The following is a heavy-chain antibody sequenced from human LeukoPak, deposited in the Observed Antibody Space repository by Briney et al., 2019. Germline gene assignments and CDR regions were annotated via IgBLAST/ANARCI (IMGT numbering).Heavy chain of an antibody. V-gene: IGHV3-74*01. CDR3: ARGRDGYPFDY. D-gene: IGHD5-24*01. J-gene: IGHJ4*02. Sequence: PGGSLRLSCAASGFTFSSYWMSWVRQAPGKGLVWVSRINTDGSSTSYADSVKGRFTISRDNAKNTLYLQMNSLRAEDTAVYYCARGRDGYPFDYWGQGTLVTVSS. CDR2: INTDGSST. CDR1: GFTFSSYW.